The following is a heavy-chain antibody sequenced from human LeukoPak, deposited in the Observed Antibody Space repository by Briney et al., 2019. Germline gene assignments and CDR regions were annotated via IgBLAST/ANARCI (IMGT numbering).Heavy chain of an antibody. CDR3: AKTYYYDSSGSHYFDY. D-gene: IGHD3-22*01. CDR1: GFTFSSYA. V-gene: IGHV3-23*01. CDR2: ISGSGGRT. Sequence: PGGSLRLSCAASGFTFSSYAMSWVRQAPGKGLEWVSVISGSGGRTYYADSVKGRFTISRDNSKNTLYLQMNSLRAEDTAVYYCAKTYYYDSSGSHYFDYWGQGTLSPSPQ. J-gene: IGHJ4*02.